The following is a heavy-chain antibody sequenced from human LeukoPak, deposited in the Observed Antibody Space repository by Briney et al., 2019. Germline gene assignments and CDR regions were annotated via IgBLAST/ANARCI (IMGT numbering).Heavy chain of an antibody. CDR2: ISGSGGST. Sequence: PGGSLRLSCAASGFTFSSYAMSWVRQAPGKGLEWVSAISGSGGSTYYADSVKGRFTISRDNSKNTLYLQMNSLRAEDTAVYYCAKDGYCSSTSCSPGFDYWGQGTLVTVSS. V-gene: IGHV3-23*01. CDR3: AKDGYCSSTSCSPGFDY. D-gene: IGHD2-2*03. J-gene: IGHJ4*02. CDR1: GFTFSSYA.